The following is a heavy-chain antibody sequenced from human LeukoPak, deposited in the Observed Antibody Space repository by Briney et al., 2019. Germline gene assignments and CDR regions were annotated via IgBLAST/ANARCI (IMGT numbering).Heavy chain of an antibody. CDR2: IIPVFGTA. CDR3: ATSMTKLAWYNWFDP. D-gene: IGHD2-8*02. CDR1: GGTFSSYA. V-gene: IGHV1-69*05. Sequence: SVKVSCKASGGTFSSYAISWVRQAPGQGLEWMGGIIPVFGTANYAQKFQGRVTITTDESTSTAYMELSSLRSEDTAVYYCATSMTKLAWYNWFDPWGQGTLVTVSS. J-gene: IGHJ5*02.